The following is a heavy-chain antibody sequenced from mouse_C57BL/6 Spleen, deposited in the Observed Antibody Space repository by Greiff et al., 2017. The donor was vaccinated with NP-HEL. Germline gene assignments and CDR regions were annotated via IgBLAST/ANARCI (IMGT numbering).Heavy chain of an antibody. J-gene: IGHJ4*01. V-gene: IGHV1-55*01. Sequence: QVQLQQPGAELVKPGASVKMSCKASGYTFTSYWITWVKQRPGQGLEWIGDIYPGSGSTNYNEKFKSKATLTVDTSSSTAYMQLSSLTSEDSAVYYCAREGKFFSYAMDYWGQGTSVTVSS. CDR2: IYPGSGST. CDR1: GYTFTSYW. CDR3: AREGKFFSYAMDY.